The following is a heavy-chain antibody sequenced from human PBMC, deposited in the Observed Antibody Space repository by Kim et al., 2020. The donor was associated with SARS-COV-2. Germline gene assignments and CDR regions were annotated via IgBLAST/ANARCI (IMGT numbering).Heavy chain of an antibody. CDR3: ARKVRGHEAFDI. D-gene: IGHD3-10*01. Sequence: NYNPSLKSRVTISVDTSKNQFSVRLSSVTAADTAVYYCARKVRGHEAFDIWGQGTMVTVSS. V-gene: IGHV4-59*01. J-gene: IGHJ3*02.